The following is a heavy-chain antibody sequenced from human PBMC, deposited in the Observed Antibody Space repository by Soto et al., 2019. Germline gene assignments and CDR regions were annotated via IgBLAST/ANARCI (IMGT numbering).Heavy chain of an antibody. CDR3: VRDWTHYDSSGPGDY. J-gene: IGHJ4*02. CDR1: GYTFTSYG. V-gene: IGHV1-18*01. CDR2: ISAYNGNT. Sequence: ASVKVSCKASGYTFTSYGISWVRQAPGQGLEWMGWISAYNGNTNYAQKLQGRVTMTTDTSTSTAYMELRSLRSDDTAVYYCVRDWTHYDSSGPGDYWGQGTLVTVSS. D-gene: IGHD3-22*01.